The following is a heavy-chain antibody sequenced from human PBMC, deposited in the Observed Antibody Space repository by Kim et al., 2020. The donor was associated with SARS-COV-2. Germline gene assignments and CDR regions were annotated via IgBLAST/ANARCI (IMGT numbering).Heavy chain of an antibody. CDR2: IYYSGST. CDR1: GGSISSGGYY. D-gene: IGHD3-3*01. V-gene: IGHV4-31*03. CDR3: ARAKRITSFVVVNWFDP. Sequence: SETLSLTCTVSGGSISSGGYYWSWIRQPPGKGLEWIGYIYYSGSTYYNPSLKSRVTISVDTSKNQFSLKLSSVTAADTAVYYVARAKRITSFVVVNWFDPWSQGTLFTVSS. J-gene: IGHJ5*02.